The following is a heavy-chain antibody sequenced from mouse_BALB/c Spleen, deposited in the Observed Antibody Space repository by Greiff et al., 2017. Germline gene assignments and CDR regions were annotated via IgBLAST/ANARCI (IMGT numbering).Heavy chain of an antibody. V-gene: IGHV1-7*01. CDR2: INPSTGYT. D-gene: IGHD1-2*01. Sequence: QVQLQQSGAELAKPGASVKMSCKASGYTFTSYWMHWVKQRPGQGLEWIGYINPSTGYTEYNQKFKDKATLTADKSSSTAYMQLSSLTSEDSAVYYCARPHYYDGEGYFDYWGQGTTLTVSS. J-gene: IGHJ2*01. CDR1: GYTFTSYW. CDR3: ARPHYYDGEGYFDY.